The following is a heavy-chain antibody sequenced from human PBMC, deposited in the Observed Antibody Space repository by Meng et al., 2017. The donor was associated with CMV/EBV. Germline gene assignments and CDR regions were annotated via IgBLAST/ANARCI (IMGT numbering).Heavy chain of an antibody. V-gene: IGHV3-21*01. J-gene: IGHJ6*02. CDR2: ISSSSSYI. D-gene: IGHD3-16*01. CDR3: ARALRPIDGAPYGMDV. Sequence: SCKASGYTFTSYAMHWVRQAPGKGLEWVSSISSSSSYIYYADSVKGRFTISRDNAKNSLYLQMNSLRAEDTAVYYCARALRPIDGAPYGMDVWGQGTTVTVSS. CDR1: GYTFTSYA.